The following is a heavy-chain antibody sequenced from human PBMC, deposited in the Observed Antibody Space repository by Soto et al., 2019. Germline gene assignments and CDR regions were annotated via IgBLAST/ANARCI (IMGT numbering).Heavy chain of an antibody. CDR2: IWYDGSNK. J-gene: IGHJ4*02. D-gene: IGHD4-17*01. Sequence: QVQLVESGGGVVQPGRSLRLSCAASGFTFSSYGMHWVRQAPGKGLEWVAVIWYDGSNKYYADSVKGRFTISRDNSKNTLYLQMNSLRPEDTAVYYCARDSGDYDLLFWLDYWGQGTLVTVSS. CDR3: ARDSGDYDLLFWLDY. V-gene: IGHV3-33*01. CDR1: GFTFSSYG.